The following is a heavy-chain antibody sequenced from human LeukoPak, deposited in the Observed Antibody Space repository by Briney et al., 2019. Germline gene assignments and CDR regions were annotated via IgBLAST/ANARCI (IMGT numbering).Heavy chain of an antibody. CDR2: IYTSGST. D-gene: IGHD1-26*01. CDR3: ARAYSRSYSPFDD. V-gene: IGHV4-4*09. Sequence: PSETLSLTCTVSGGSISGYYWSWIRQPPGKGLEWIGYIYTSGSTNYNPSLKSRVTISVDTSKNQFSLRPSSVTAADTAMYFCARAYSRSYSPFDDWGQGTLVTVSS. CDR1: GGSISGYY. J-gene: IGHJ4*02.